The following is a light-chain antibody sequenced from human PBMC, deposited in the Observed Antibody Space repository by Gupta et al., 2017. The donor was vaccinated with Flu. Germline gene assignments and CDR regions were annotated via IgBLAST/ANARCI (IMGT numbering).Light chain of an antibody. J-gene: IGKJ2*02. V-gene: IGKV3-15*01. CDR1: QSVSSN. CDR2: GAS. Sequence: EIVMTQSPATLSVSPGERATLSCRASQSVSSNLAWYQQKPGQAPRLLIYGASTRATGIPARFSGSGSGTEFTLTISSLQSEDFAVYYCQQENNWPGNFGQGTKLEIK. CDR3: QQENNWPGN.